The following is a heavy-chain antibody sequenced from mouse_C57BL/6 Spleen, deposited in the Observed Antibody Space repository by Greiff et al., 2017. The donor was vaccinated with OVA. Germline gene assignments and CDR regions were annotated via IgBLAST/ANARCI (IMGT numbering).Heavy chain of an antibody. J-gene: IGHJ1*03. CDR2: INPSNGGT. CDR3: AREDWDGYWYFDV. Sequence: QVQLQQPGPELVKPGASVKLSCKASGYTFTSYWMHWVKQRPGQGLEWIGNINPSNGGTNYNEKFKSKATMTVDKSSSTAYMQLSSLTSADSAVYYCAREDWDGYWYFDVWGTGTTVTVSS. D-gene: IGHD4-1*01. CDR1: GYTFTSYW. V-gene: IGHV1-53*01.